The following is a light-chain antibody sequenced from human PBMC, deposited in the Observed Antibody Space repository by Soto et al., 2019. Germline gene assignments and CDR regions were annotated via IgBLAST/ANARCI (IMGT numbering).Light chain of an antibody. CDR1: QSISTY. CDR2: AAS. CDR3: QQSYTTLLT. Sequence: DIQMTQSPSSLSASXGDRVTITCRASQSISTYLNWYQQKPGKAPKLLIYAASSLQSGVPSRFSGSGSGTDFTLTISSLQPEDFATYSCQQSYTTLLTFGGGTKVDIK. J-gene: IGKJ4*01. V-gene: IGKV1-39*01.